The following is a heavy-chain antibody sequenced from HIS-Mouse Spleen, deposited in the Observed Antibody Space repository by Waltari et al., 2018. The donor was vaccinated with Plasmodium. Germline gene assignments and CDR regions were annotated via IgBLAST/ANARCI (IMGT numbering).Heavy chain of an antibody. CDR2: LNHSGST. V-gene: IGHV4-34*01. Sequence: VQLQQWGAGLLKPSETLSLTCAVYGGSFSGYYWSWIRQPPGKGLEWIGELNHSGSTNYNPSLKSRVTIAVDTSKNQFSLKLSSVTAADTAVYYCASSGSGSYYYWGQGTLVTVSS. CDR1: GGSFSGYY. CDR3: ASSGSGSYYY. J-gene: IGHJ4*02. D-gene: IGHD3-10*01.